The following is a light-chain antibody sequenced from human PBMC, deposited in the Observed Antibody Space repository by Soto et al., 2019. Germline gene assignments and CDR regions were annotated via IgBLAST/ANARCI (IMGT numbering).Light chain of an antibody. V-gene: IGLV2-11*01. CDR1: SSDVGGYNY. J-gene: IGLJ1*01. CDR3: CSYAGSYV. CDR2: DVI. Sequence: QSVLTQPRSVSGSPGQSVTISCTGTSSDVGGYNYVSWYQQHPGEAPKLMIYDVIKRPSGVPDRFSGSKSGNTASLTISGLQAEDEADYYCCSYAGSYVFGTGTKVTVL.